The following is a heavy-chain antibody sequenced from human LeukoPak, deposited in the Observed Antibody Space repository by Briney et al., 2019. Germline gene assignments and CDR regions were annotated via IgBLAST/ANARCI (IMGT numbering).Heavy chain of an antibody. CDR2: ISGSGGST. J-gene: IGHJ4*02. D-gene: IGHD6-13*01. CDR1: GFTFSSYG. CDR3: AKSTSGYSSSWYDY. V-gene: IGHV3-23*01. Sequence: PGGSLRLSCAASGFTFSSYGMHWVRQAPGKGLEWVSAISGSGGSTYYADSVKGGFTISRDNSKNTLYLQMNSLRAEDTAVYYCAKSTSGYSSSWYDYWGQGTLVTVSS.